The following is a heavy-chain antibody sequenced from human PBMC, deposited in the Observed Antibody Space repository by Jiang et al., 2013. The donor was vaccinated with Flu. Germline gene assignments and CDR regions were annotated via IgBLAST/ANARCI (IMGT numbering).Heavy chain of an antibody. CDR1: GGSMSSYY. CDR3: ARAYYGTHFDY. CDR2: IYYSGNT. J-gene: IGHJ4*02. D-gene: IGHD3-10*01. V-gene: IGHV4-59*01. Sequence: GSGLVKPSETLSLTCIVSGGSMSSYYWSWIRQPPGKGLEWIGSIYYSGNTNYNPSLKSRIAISVDTSKNQFSLKVSSVTAADTAIYYCARAYYGTHFDYVGPGRPGHRLL.